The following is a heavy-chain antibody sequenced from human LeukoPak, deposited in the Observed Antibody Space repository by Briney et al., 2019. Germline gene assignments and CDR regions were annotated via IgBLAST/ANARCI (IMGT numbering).Heavy chain of an antibody. CDR2: IGNDGSNK. CDR1: GFTFSSYG. Sequence: GGSLRLCCATSGFTFSSYGMNWVRQAPGKGLEWVAFIGNDGSNKDYVDSVKGRFTISRDNSKSSLYLQMNSLRAEETGVYYCAKYAYVGNRRPSILCWGQGTLVTVSS. CDR3: AKYAYVGNRRPSILC. J-gene: IGHJ4*02. D-gene: IGHD4-23*01. V-gene: IGHV3-30*02.